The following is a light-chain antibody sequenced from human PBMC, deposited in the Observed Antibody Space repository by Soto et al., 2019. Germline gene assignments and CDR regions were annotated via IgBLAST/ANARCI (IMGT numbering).Light chain of an antibody. CDR3: QQRRNWPLT. J-gene: IGKJ4*01. Sequence: EIVLTQSPATLSLSPGERATLSCRASQSVSSYLAWYQQKPAQAPRLLIYDASNRATGIPVRFSGSGSGTDFTLTISSLEPEDFAVYYCQQRRNWPLTFGGGTKVEIK. CDR2: DAS. V-gene: IGKV3-11*01. CDR1: QSVSSY.